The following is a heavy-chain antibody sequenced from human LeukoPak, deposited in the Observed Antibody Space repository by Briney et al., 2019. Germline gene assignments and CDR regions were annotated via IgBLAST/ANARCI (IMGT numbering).Heavy chain of an antibody. Sequence: PSETLSLTCSVSGGSISGYFWTWIRQSPGKGLEWIGSIHYTGSINYNPSLKSRVTMSVDTSKNHFSLKLTSVTAADSVVYYCARNFCTGGSCYINDDWGQGILVTVSS. J-gene: IGHJ4*02. V-gene: IGHV4-59*01. CDR1: GGSISGYF. D-gene: IGHD2-15*01. CDR2: IHYTGSI. CDR3: ARNFCTGGSCYINDD.